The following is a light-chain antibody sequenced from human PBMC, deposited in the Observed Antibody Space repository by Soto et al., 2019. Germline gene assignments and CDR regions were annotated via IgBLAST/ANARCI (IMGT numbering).Light chain of an antibody. CDR1: QSVSSY. J-gene: IGKJ3*01. CDR3: QQRSNWPPFT. Sequence: EIVLTQSPATLSLSPGERATLPCRASQSVSSYLAGYQQKPGQAPRLLIYDASNRATGIPARFSGSGSGTAFTLTSSSLEHEDFAVYYCQQRSNWPPFTFGPGTKVDIK. V-gene: IGKV3-11*01. CDR2: DAS.